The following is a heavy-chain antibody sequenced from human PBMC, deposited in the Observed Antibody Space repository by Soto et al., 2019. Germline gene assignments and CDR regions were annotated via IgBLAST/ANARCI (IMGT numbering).Heavy chain of an antibody. CDR1: GVTFSSYS. D-gene: IGHD5-12*01. CDR2: ISSSTSYI. CDR3: ARDRRDGYNFDY. Sequence: GGSLRLSCAASGVTFSSYSMKWVRQAPGKGLEWVSSISSSTSYIYYADSVQGRFTISRDNAKNSLYLQMNSLRAEDTAVYYCARDRRDGYNFDYWGQGTLVTVSS. V-gene: IGHV3-21*01. J-gene: IGHJ4*02.